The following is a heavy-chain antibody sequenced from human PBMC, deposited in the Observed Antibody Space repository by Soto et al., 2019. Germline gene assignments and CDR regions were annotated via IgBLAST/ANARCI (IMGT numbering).Heavy chain of an antibody. CDR2: INHSGST. CDR3: ARRDTTTRWFDP. Sequence: SETLSLTCAVYGGSFSGYYWSWIRQPPGKGLEWIGEINHSGSTNYNPSLKSRVTISVDTSKNQFSLKLSSVTAADTAVYYCARRDTTTRWFDPWGQGTLVTVSS. CDR1: GGSFSGYY. J-gene: IGHJ5*02. D-gene: IGHD1-26*01. V-gene: IGHV4-34*01.